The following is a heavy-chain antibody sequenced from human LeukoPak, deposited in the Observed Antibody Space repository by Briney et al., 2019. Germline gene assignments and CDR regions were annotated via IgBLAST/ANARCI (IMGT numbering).Heavy chain of an antibody. CDR1: GGSFSGYY. V-gene: IGHV4-34*01. J-gene: IGHJ4*02. CDR2: INHSGST. CDR3: ARGRVDIVVVPAAMSRYFDY. Sequence: SETLSLTCAVYGGSFSGYYWSWIREPPGKGLGWIGEINHSGSTNYNPSLKSRVTISVDTSKNQFSLKLSSVTAADTAVYYCARGRVDIVVVPAAMSRYFDYWGQGTLVTVSS. D-gene: IGHD2-2*03.